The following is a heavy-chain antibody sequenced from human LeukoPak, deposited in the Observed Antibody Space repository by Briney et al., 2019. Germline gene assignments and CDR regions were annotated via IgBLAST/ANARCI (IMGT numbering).Heavy chain of an antibody. CDR3: AKGSVAAADTGWFDP. CDR2: ISGSGDST. Sequence: GGSLRLFCGVCGFPFRRYAVSWVRQAPGKGLEWVSAISGSGDSTYYADSVKGRHTISRDNTKNTLYLQMNSLRAEDTAVYYCAKGSVAAADTGWFDPWGQGTLVTVSS. CDR1: GFPFRRYA. J-gene: IGHJ5*02. V-gene: IGHV3-23*01. D-gene: IGHD6-13*01.